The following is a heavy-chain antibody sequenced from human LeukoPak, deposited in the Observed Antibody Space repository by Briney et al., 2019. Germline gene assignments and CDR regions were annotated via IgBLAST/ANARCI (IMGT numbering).Heavy chain of an antibody. CDR3: ARLFGGVTTFDY. V-gene: IGHV3-7*01. CDR2: IKQDGSEK. CDR1: GFTFRSYW. J-gene: IGHJ4*02. Sequence: GGSLRLSCAASGFTFRSYWMTWVRQSPGKGLEWVANIKQDGSEKYYVDSVKGRFTISRDNAKNSLYLQMNSLRAEDTAVYYCARLFGGVTTFDYWGQGALVTVSS. D-gene: IGHD2-8*02.